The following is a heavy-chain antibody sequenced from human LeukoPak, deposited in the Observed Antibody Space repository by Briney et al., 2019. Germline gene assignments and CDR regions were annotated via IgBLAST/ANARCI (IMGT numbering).Heavy chain of an antibody. CDR1: GYSFTTYG. Sequence: ASVKVSCKASGYSFTTYGISWVRQAPGQGLEWMGWISTYHGTTNYAQKFQDRVTMTTDTSTNTAYMELRTLRSDDTAVYYCVRGRNAGPWIWGQGTRVPVSS. D-gene: IGHD1-1*01. J-gene: IGHJ4*02. CDR3: VRGRNAGPWI. CDR2: ISTYHGTT. V-gene: IGHV1-18*04.